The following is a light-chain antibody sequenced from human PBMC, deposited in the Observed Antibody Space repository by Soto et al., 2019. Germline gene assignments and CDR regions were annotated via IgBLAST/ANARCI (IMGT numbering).Light chain of an antibody. V-gene: IGKV3D-20*02. Sequence: EIVLTQSPGTLSLSPGERASLSCRASQSVSISYLAWYQQKPGQAPRLLVYGASSRATGIPDRFSGSGSGTDFTLTISSLEPEDFAVYYCQQRSNWPPITFGQGTRLEI. CDR2: GAS. CDR3: QQRSNWPPIT. CDR1: QSVSISY. J-gene: IGKJ5*01.